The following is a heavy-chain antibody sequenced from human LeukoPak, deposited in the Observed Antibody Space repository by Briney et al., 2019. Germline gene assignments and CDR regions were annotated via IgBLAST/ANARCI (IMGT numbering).Heavy chain of an antibody. V-gene: IGHV4-34*01. CDR2: INHSGST. CDR3: ARRSNDSSPYYFDY. Sequence: SETLSLTCAVYGGSFSGYYWSRIRQPPGKGLEWIGEINHSGSTNYNPSLKSRVTISVDTSKNQFSLKLSSVTAADTAVYYCARRSNDSSPYYFDYWGQGTLVTVSS. J-gene: IGHJ4*02. CDR1: GGSFSGYY. D-gene: IGHD3-22*01.